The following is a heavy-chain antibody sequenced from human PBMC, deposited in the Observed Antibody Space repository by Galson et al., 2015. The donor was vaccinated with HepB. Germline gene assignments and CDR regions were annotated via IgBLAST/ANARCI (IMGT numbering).Heavy chain of an antibody. J-gene: IGHJ4*02. D-gene: IGHD3-3*01. CDR3: ARPRRFLEWLFVFDY. CDR2: IWYDGSNK. V-gene: IGHV3-33*01. Sequence: SLRLSCAASGFTFSSYGMHWVRQAPGKGLEWVAVIWYDGSNKYYADSVKGRFTISRGNSKNTLYLQMNSLRAEDTAVYYCARPRRFLEWLFVFDYWGQGTLVTVSS. CDR1: GFTFSSYG.